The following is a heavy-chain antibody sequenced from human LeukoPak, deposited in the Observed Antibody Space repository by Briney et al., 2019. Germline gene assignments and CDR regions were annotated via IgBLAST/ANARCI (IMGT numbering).Heavy chain of an antibody. Sequence: SETLSLTCTVSGDSISSGYYWGWIRQPPGKGLEWIGSIYHSGSTYYNPSLKSRVTISIDTSKNQVSLRLNSVTAADTAVYYCARGPFESSYYYYYYMDVWGKGTTVTVSS. CDR1: GDSISSGYY. J-gene: IGHJ6*03. CDR2: IYHSGST. V-gene: IGHV4-38-2*02. CDR3: ARGPFESSYYYYYYMDV. D-gene: IGHD2/OR15-2a*01.